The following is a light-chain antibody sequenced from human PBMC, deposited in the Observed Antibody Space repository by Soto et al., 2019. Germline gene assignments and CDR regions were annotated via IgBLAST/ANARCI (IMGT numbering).Light chain of an antibody. CDR2: AAS. Sequence: DIQMTQSPSSLSASVGDRVTITCQASQDINNSLNWYLQKPGKAPKLLIYAASSLQSGVPSRFSGSGSGTDFTLTISSLQPEDFATYYCQQSYSTPRGFGPGTKVDIK. V-gene: IGKV1-39*01. CDR3: QQSYSTPRG. CDR1: QDINNS. J-gene: IGKJ3*01.